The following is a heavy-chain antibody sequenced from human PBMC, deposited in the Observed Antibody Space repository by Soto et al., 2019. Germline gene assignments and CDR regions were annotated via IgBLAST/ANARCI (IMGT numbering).Heavy chain of an antibody. CDR1: GGSISSYY. Sequence: SETLSLTCTVSGGSISSYYWSWIRQPPGKGLEWIGYIYYSGSTNYNPPLKSRVTISVDTSKNQFSLKLSSVTAADTAVYYCARLVGSGSYLFDYWGQGTLVTVSS. CDR2: IYYSGST. J-gene: IGHJ4*02. D-gene: IGHD3-10*01. CDR3: ARLVGSGSYLFDY. V-gene: IGHV4-59*08.